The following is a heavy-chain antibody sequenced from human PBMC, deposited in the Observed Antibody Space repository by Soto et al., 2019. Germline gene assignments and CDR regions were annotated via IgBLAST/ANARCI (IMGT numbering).Heavy chain of an antibody. V-gene: IGHV4-39*01. CDR2: IYYSGST. Sequence: SETLSLTXTVSGGSISSSSYYWGWIRQPPGKGLEWIGSIYYSGSTYYNPSLKSRVTISVDTSKNQFSLKLSSVTAADTAVYYCARHYDFWSGYSAAYYYSGMDVWGQGTTVTVSS. D-gene: IGHD3-3*01. CDR3: ARHYDFWSGYSAAYYYSGMDV. J-gene: IGHJ6*02. CDR1: GGSISSSSYY.